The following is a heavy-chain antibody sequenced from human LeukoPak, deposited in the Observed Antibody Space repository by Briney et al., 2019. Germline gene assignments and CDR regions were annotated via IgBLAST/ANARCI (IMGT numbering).Heavy chain of an antibody. CDR1: GFTFSSYG. CDR2: IRYDGSNK. Sequence: GGSLRLSCAASGFTFSSYGMHWVRQAPGKGLEWVAFIRYDGSNKYYADSLKGRFTISRDNSKNTLFLQMDSLRAEDTAVYYCAKDGRQRKTYYYGSESANAFDIWGQGAMVTVSS. V-gene: IGHV3-30*02. J-gene: IGHJ3*02. CDR3: AKDGRQRKTYYYGSESANAFDI. D-gene: IGHD3-10*01.